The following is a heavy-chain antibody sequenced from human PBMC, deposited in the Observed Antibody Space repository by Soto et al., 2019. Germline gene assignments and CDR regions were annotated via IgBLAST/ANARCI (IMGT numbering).Heavy chain of an antibody. CDR2: ISYDGSNK. J-gene: IGHJ4*02. V-gene: IGHV3-30*18. CDR1: GFTFSSYG. CDR3: AKKAQTRGGYSYGPSEFDY. Sequence: GGSLRLSCGASGFTFSSYGMHWVGQAPGKGLEWVAVISYDGSNKYYADSVKGRFTISRDNSKNTLYLQMNSLRAEDTAVYYCAKKAQTRGGYSYGPSEFDYWGQGTLVTVSS. D-gene: IGHD5-18*01.